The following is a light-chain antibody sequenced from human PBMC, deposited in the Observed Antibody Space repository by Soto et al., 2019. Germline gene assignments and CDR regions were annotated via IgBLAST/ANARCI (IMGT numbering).Light chain of an antibody. J-gene: IGLJ2*01. CDR1: TVTVGAYNY. Sequence: QSVLTQPASVSGSPGRRIPTPSPGTTVTVGAYNYVSWYQQHPGKAPKLMIFEVSDRPSGVSNRFSGSKSGNTASLTISGLQAEDEADYYCSSYTSSNTLVFGGGTKLTVL. CDR3: SSYTSSNTLV. V-gene: IGLV2-14*01. CDR2: EVS.